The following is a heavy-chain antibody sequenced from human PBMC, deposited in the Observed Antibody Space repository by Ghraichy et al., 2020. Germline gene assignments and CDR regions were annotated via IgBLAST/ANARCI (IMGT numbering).Heavy chain of an antibody. Sequence: SGPTLVKPTETLTLTCTVSGFSLSNARMGVSWIRQPPGKALEWLAHIFSNDEKSYSTSLKSRLTISKDTSKSQVVLTMTNMDPVDTATYYCARIQDDSSGYNWFDPWGQGTLVTVSS. V-gene: IGHV2-26*01. D-gene: IGHD3-22*01. CDR2: IFSNDEK. CDR3: ARIQDDSSGYNWFDP. CDR1: GFSLSNARMG. J-gene: IGHJ5*02.